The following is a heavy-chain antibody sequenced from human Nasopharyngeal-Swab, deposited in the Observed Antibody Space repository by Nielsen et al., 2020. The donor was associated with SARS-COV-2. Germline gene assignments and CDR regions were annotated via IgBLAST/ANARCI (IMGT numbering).Heavy chain of an antibody. J-gene: IGHJ2*01. D-gene: IGHD6-13*01. CDR2: ISGTSTYI. Sequence: GGSLRLSCAASGFAFSDYYMNWVRQAPGKGLEWVSSISGTSTYIYYADSVKGRFTVSRDNARNSLYLQMNSLRGDDTAVYYCARDLVSSWRAIGNWYFDLWGRGTLVTVSS. CDR3: ARDLVSSWRAIGNWYFDL. V-gene: IGHV3-21*01. CDR1: GFAFSDYY.